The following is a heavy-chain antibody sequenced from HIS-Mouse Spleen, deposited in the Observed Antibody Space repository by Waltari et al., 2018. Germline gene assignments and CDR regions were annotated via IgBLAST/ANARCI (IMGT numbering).Heavy chain of an antibody. D-gene: IGHD1-1*01. Sequence: QVQLVQSGAEVKKPGASVKVSCKASGYTFTSYDIHWVRQATGQGLEWMGWMNPNSGNTGYAQKFQGRVTMTRNTSISTAYMELSSLRSEDTAVYYCARGQTVYYYYYYGMDVWGQGTTVTVSS. J-gene: IGHJ6*02. CDR1: GYTFTSYD. CDR2: MNPNSGNT. V-gene: IGHV1-8*01. CDR3: ARGQTVYYYYYYGMDV.